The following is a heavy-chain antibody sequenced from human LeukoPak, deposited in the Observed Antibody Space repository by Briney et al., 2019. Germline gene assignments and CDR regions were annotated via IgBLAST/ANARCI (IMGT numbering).Heavy chain of an antibody. V-gene: IGHV4-30-4*08. J-gene: IGHJ4*02. CDR2: IYYSGST. CDR1: GGSISSSSYY. D-gene: IGHD5-24*01. CDR3: ARVEDDYFDY. Sequence: SETLSLTCTVSGGSISSSSYYWGWIRQPPGKGLEWIGYIYYSGSTYYNPSLKSRVTISVDTSKNQFSLKLSSVTAADTAVYYCARVEDDYFDYWGQGTLVTVSS.